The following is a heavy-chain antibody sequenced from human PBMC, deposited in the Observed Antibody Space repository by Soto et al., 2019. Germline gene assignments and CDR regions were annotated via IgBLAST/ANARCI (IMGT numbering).Heavy chain of an antibody. CDR2: IYHSGST. CDR1: GGSISSGGFS. V-gene: IGHV4-30-2*01. CDR3: AREAFSGSYFQDY. J-gene: IGHJ4*02. Sequence: QLQESGSGLVKPSQTLSLTCSVSGGSISSGGFSWSWIRQPPGKGLEWIGYIYHSGSTSHNPSLKSRVTISVDRSKNQFSLKLSSVTAADTAVYYCAREAFSGSYFQDYWGQGTLVTVSS. D-gene: IGHD1-26*01.